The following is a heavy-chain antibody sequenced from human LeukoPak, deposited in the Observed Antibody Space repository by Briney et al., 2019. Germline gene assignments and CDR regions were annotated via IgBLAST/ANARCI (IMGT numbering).Heavy chain of an antibody. CDR2: ISYDGSNK. J-gene: IGHJ4*02. D-gene: IGHD3-3*01. CDR3: ARDSSRFLESAGGY. CDR1: GFTFSSYA. Sequence: GRSLRLSCAASGFTFSSYAMHWVRQAPGKGLEWVAVISYDGSNKYYADSVKGRFTISRDNSKNTLYLQMNSLRAGDTAVYYCARDSSRFLESAGGYWGQGTLVTVSS. V-gene: IGHV3-30-3*01.